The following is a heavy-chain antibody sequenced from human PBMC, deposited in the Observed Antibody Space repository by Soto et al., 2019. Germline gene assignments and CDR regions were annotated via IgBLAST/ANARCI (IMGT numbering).Heavy chain of an antibody. V-gene: IGHV3-30*18. Sequence: GGSLRLSCAASGFTFSSYGMHWVRQAPGKGLEWVAVISYDGSNKYYADSVKGRFTISRDNSKNTLYLQMNSLRAEDTAVYYCAKAPGVVAATVLGIAGAFDIWGQGTMVTVSS. CDR3: AKAPGVVAATVLGIAGAFDI. CDR2: ISYDGSNK. D-gene: IGHD2-15*01. J-gene: IGHJ3*02. CDR1: GFTFSSYG.